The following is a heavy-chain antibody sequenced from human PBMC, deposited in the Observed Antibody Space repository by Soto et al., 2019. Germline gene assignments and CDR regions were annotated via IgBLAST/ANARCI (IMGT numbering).Heavy chain of an antibody. J-gene: IGHJ6*04. CDR3: ARCPEYPVGGAQYQFYGMDA. V-gene: IGHV1-8*01. Sequence: QVQLVQSGAEVKKPGASVRVSCKASGYTFTSHDINWVRQATGQGLEWLGWMNPNSGDTGYAQKFQVRFTMTQDTSISTAYMELSNLRSDDTAVYFCARCPEYPVGGAQYQFYGMDAWGEGTTVTVSS. D-gene: IGHD2-21*01. CDR2: MNPNSGDT. CDR1: GYTFTSHD.